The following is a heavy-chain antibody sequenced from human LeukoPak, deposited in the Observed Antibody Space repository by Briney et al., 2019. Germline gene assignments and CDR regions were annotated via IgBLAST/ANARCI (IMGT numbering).Heavy chain of an antibody. Sequence: SETLSLTCTVSGGSISSSSYYWGWIRQPPGKGLEWIGSIYYSGSTYYNPSLKSRVTISVDTSKNQFSLELSSVTAPDTAVYYCARRAARPERYFDYWGQGTLVTVSS. V-gene: IGHV4-39*01. D-gene: IGHD6-6*01. CDR1: GGSISSSSYY. CDR3: ARRAARPERYFDY. J-gene: IGHJ4*02. CDR2: IYYSGST.